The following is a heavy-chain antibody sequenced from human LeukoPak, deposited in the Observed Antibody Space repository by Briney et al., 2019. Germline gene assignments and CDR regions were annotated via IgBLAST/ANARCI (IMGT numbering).Heavy chain of an antibody. CDR2: INRDASSI. V-gene: IGHV3-74*01. Sequence: GGSLRLSCAASGFTFSTYWMHWVRHAPGKGRVGVSRINRDASSITYADSVQGRFTISRDNAKNTVYLQLNNLRAEDTAVYHSAALAPGRAFWGQGALVTVSS. J-gene: IGHJ4*02. CDR3: AALAPGRAF. D-gene: IGHD2-21*01. CDR1: GFTFSTYW.